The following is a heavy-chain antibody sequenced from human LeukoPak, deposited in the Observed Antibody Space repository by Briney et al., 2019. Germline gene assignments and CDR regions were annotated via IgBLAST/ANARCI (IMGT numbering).Heavy chain of an antibody. CDR2: ISGSSDTI. CDR3: ARTGTPLDY. J-gene: IGHJ4*02. CDR1: GFTFSKHT. V-gene: IGHV3-48*01. D-gene: IGHD1-1*01. Sequence: GGSLRLSCAASGFTFSKHTMHWVRQAPGKGLEWVSDISGSSDTIYYADSVKGRFTISRDNAKNSLYLQMNSLRAEDTAVYYCARTGTPLDYCGQGTLVTVSS.